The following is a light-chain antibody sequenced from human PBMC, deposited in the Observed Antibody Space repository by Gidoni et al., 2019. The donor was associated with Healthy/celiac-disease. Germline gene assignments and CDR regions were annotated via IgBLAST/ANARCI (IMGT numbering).Light chain of an antibody. V-gene: IGKV1-12*01. CDR3: QPANSFPLT. Sequence: DIQMTQSPSSVSASVGARVTITCRASQGISSWLAWYQQTPGNAPKLLIYAASSLQSGVPSRFCGSGSVTDFTLPISSLHPEDFAPYYCQPANSFPLTFGGGTKVEI. J-gene: IGKJ4*01. CDR1: QGISSW. CDR2: AAS.